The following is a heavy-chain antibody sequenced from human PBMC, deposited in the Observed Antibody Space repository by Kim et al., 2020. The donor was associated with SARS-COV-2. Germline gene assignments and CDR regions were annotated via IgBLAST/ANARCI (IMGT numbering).Heavy chain of an antibody. Sequence: SETLSLTCSVSGGSISSSISYWGWIRQPPGKGLEWIGSLSYSGRTYYNPSLKSRVTISVDTSKNQFSLNLSSVTAADTAVYYCAGLYAYNCFDPWGQATL. CDR3: AGLYAYNCFDP. CDR1: GGSISSSISY. CDR2: LSYSGRT. J-gene: IGHJ5*02. D-gene: IGHD4-17*01. V-gene: IGHV4-39*01.